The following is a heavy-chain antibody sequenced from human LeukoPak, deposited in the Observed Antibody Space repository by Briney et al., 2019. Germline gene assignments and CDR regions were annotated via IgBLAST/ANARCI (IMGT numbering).Heavy chain of an antibody. CDR3: AKDRGGCSSTSCYPKVSTF. J-gene: IGHJ4*02. CDR1: GFTFSSYG. CDR2: IRYDGSNN. Sequence: GGSLRLSCAASGFTFSSYGMHWVRQAPGKGLEWVAFIRYDGSNNYYADSAKGRFTISRDNSKNTLYLQMNSLRAEDTAVYYCAKDRGGCSSTSCYPKVSTFGGQGTLVTVSS. V-gene: IGHV3-30*02. D-gene: IGHD2-2*01.